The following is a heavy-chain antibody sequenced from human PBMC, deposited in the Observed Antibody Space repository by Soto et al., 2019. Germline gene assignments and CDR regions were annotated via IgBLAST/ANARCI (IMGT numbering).Heavy chain of an antibody. J-gene: IGHJ4*02. Sequence: QERLVQSGAEVRKPGSSVKVSCKVTGGTSTRYAINWVRQAPGQGLEWMGGIVPMFGTSKYAQKFQGRVTSTADTSTNIAFMELRSLRSEDTAVYYCHIVSEYDFWSGYLWGQGTLVSVSS. D-gene: IGHD3-3*01. V-gene: IGHV1-69*06. CDR2: IVPMFGTS. CDR1: GGTSTRYA. CDR3: HIVSEYDFWSGYL.